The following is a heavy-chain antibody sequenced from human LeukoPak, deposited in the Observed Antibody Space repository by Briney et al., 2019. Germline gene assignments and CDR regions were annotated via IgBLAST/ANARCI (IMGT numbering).Heavy chain of an antibody. Sequence: SETLSLTCTVSGGSVASCGCYWGWIRQPPGKGLEWVGSAYYTGEIYSTPSLKSRLTISVDTSKNQFALTLTTVTAADTAVYYCGRHVSNGWDYHYGLDVWGQGTTVTVSS. CDR3: GRHVSNGWDYHYGLDV. V-gene: IGHV4-39*01. CDR2: AYYTGEI. D-gene: IGHD6-19*01. CDR1: GGSVASCGCY. J-gene: IGHJ6*02.